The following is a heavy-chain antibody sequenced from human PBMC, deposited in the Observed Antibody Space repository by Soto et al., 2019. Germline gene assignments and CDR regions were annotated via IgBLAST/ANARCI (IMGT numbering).Heavy chain of an antibody. CDR1: GFSLTTTGVG. CDR3: APYDSSGYFSHFDS. CDR2: VYWNDER. V-gene: IGHV2-5*01. D-gene: IGHD3-22*01. Sequence: QIALQESGPTVVKPTQTLTLTCTFSGFSLTTTGVGVGWIRHAPGKALEWLAMVYWNDERRYSPSLKSRLTITQEPSKNQVVLTMTYMDPVDTATYFCAPYDSSGYFSHFDSWGQGTLVPVSS. J-gene: IGHJ4*02.